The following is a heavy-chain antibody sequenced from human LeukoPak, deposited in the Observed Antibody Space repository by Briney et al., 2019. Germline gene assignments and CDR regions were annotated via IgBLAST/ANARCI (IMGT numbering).Heavy chain of an antibody. D-gene: IGHD3-9*01. CDR3: AKAIYYYYMDV. Sequence: GGSLRLSCAASGFTFSSYGMHWVRQAPGKGPEWVAVISYDGSNKYYADSVKGRFTISRDNSKNTLYLQMNSLRAEDTAVYYCAKAIYYYYMDVWGKGTTVTVSS. CDR1: GFTFSSYG. CDR2: ISYDGSNK. V-gene: IGHV3-30*18. J-gene: IGHJ6*03.